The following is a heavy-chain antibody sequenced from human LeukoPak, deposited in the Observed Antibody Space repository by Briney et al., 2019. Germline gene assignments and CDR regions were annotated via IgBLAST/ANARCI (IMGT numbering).Heavy chain of an antibody. D-gene: IGHD4-11*01. J-gene: IGHJ4*02. V-gene: IGHV2-70*11. CDR1: GFSLTTSGMC. Sequence: SGPALVKPTQTLRLTCTFSGFSLTTSGMCVSWIRQSPGKALEWLARIDWDDDKYYSTSLKTRLSISQDTSKNQVVLTMTNMDPVDTATYYCARMQVPDYSDYTADFWGQGTLVIVSS. CDR3: ARMQVPDYSDYTADF. CDR2: IDWDDDK.